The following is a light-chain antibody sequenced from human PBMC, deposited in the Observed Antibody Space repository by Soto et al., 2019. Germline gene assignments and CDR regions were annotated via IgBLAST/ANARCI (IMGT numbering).Light chain of an antibody. J-gene: IGKJ2*01. CDR3: QQRYNWPPYT. CDR2: GAT. Sequence: EIVLTQSPATLSLSPGERATLSCRASQTVSSYLAWYQQKPGQAPRLLIYGATNRATGIPDRFSGSGSGTDFTLTISSLEPEDVAVYYCQQRYNWPPYTFGQGTKLEIK. V-gene: IGKV3-11*01. CDR1: QTVSSY.